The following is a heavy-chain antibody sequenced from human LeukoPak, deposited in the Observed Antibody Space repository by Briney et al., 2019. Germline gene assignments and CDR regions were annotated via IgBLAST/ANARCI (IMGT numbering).Heavy chain of an antibody. CDR1: GFTFSCYW. CDR2: IKQDGSEK. CDR3: AREVSPCSSTSCYIYYYYGMDV. Sequence: GGSLRLSCAASGFTFSCYWMSWVRQAPGKGLEWVANIKQDGSEKYYVDSVKGRFTISRDNAKNSLYLQMNSLRAEDTAVYYCAREVSPCSSTSCYIYYYYGMDVWGQGTTVTVSS. D-gene: IGHD2-2*02. J-gene: IGHJ6*02. V-gene: IGHV3-7*01.